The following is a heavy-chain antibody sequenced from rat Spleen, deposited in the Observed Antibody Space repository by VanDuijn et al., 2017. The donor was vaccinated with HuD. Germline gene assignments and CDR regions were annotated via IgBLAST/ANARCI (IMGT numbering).Heavy chain of an antibody. J-gene: IGHJ3*01. CDR2: ISTGGDNT. Sequence: EVKLVESGGGLVQPGRSLKLSCAASGFNFNDYWMGWVRQAPTKGLEWVAYISTGGDNTYYRDSVKGRFTISRDNAKSTLYRQMDSLRSEDTATYYCARYGSYDNWFAYWGQGTLVTVSS. CDR3: ARYGSYDNWFAY. D-gene: IGHD1-8*01. CDR1: GFNFNDYW. V-gene: IGHV5-25*01.